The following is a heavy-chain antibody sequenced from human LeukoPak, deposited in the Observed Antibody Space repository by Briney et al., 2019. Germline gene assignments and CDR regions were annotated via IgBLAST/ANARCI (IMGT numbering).Heavy chain of an antibody. Sequence: PGGSLRLSCAASGFRFSIFAMSWVRQVPGKGLEWVSTITDTADSTSYADSVKGRFIISRDNSKNTLYLQMDSLRAEDTAVYYCAPTYYNDSNGYFPFYFFDYWGQGTPVTVSS. CDR1: GFRFSIFA. V-gene: IGHV3-23*01. CDR2: ITDTADST. CDR3: APTYYNDSNGYFPFYFFDY. D-gene: IGHD3-22*01. J-gene: IGHJ4*02.